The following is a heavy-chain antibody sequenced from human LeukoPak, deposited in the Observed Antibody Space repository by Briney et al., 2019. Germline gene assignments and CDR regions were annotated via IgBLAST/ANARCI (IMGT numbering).Heavy chain of an antibody. CDR1: GGSISSYY. D-gene: IGHD6-19*01. CDR2: IHTSGGT. Sequence: SGTLSLTCVVSGGSISSYYGSWIRQPAGKGLEWIGQIHTSGGTNYNPSLMSRVAMSVDTSKNQFSLDLSSVTAADTAVYYCAGRAQTTGWSFDYWGQGALVTVSS. V-gene: IGHV4-4*07. J-gene: IGHJ4*02. CDR3: AGRAQTTGWSFDY.